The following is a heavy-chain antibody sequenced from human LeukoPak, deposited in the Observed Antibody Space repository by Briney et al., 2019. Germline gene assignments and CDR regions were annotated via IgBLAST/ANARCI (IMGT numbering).Heavy chain of an antibody. CDR2: IYHSGST. Sequence: SETLSLTCTVSGGSISSSSYYWGWIRQPPGKGLEWIGSIYHSGSTYYNPSLKSRVTISVDTSKNQFSLKLSSVTAADTAVYYCARRYYGHFDDWGQGTLVTVSS. CDR1: GGSISSSSYY. J-gene: IGHJ4*02. V-gene: IGHV4-39*01. D-gene: IGHD4-17*01. CDR3: ARRYYGHFDD.